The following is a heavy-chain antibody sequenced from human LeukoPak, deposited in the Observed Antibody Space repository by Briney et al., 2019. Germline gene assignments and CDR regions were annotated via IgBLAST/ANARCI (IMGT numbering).Heavy chain of an antibody. V-gene: IGHV4-38-2*02. CDR1: GYSISNGYY. CDR2: IYYSGST. CDR3: ARSDSSSFLT. Sequence: SETLSLTCTVSGYSISNGYYWGWIRQPPGKGLEWIGSIYYSGSTYYNPSLKSRVTISVDTSKNQFSLKLSSVTAADTAVYYCARSDSSSFLTWGQGTLVTVSS. J-gene: IGHJ5*02. D-gene: IGHD6-13*01.